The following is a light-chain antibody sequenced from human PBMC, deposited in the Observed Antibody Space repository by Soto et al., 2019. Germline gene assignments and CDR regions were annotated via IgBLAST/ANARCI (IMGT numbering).Light chain of an antibody. J-gene: IGKJ2*01. Sequence: VLTQSPGTLSLSPGERATLSCRAGQSVSSSNLAWYQKKPGQAPRVLIYGASTRATGIPDRFSGSGSGTDFTLTISRLEPEDFAVYYCQQYDNSPFTFVQGTNLEIK. V-gene: IGKV3-20*01. CDR3: QQYDNSPFT. CDR1: QSVSSSN. CDR2: GAS.